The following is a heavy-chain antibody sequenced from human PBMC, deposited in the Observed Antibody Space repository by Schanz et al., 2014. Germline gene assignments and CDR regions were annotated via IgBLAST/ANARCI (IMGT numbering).Heavy chain of an antibody. CDR2: ITPTLGKV. V-gene: IGHV1-24*01. CDR1: GYTLTELS. D-gene: IGHD3-10*01. CDR3: ARDPQYYYGSGRGY. J-gene: IGHJ4*02. Sequence: QVQLVQSGAEVKKPGASVKVSCKVSGYTLTELSIHWVRQAPGKGLEWMGRITPTLGKVDYAQKFQGRVTITADISTSTAYMELISLTSEDTAVYYCARDPQYYYGSGRGYWGQGTLVTVST.